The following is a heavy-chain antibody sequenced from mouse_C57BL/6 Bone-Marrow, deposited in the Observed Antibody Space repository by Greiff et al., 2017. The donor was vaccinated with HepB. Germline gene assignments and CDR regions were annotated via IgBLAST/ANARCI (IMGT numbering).Heavy chain of an antibody. J-gene: IGHJ2*01. CDR3: TTGGGLVYFDY. CDR1: GFNIKDDY. CDR2: IDPENGDT. Sequence: LVESGAELVRPGASVKLSCTASGFNIKDDYMHWVKQRPEQGLEWIGWIDPENGDTEYASKFQGKATITADKSSNTAYLQHRRLTSEDTAVYYCTTGGGLVYFDYWGQGTTLTVSS. V-gene: IGHV14-4*01.